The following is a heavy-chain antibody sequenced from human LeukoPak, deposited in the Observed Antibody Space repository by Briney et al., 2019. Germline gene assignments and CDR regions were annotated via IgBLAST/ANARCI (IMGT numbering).Heavy chain of an antibody. CDR3: AGVPTLAWFGESS. CDR1: GGSISSYY. J-gene: IGHJ4*02. CDR2: IFYTGST. D-gene: IGHD3-10*01. Sequence: ETSGTLSLTCTVSGGSISSYYWGWIRQPPGKGLEWIANIFYTGSTDFSPSLRSRLTISLDPAKNQFSLKLSSVTAADTAVYYCAGVPTLAWFGESSWGQGTLVTVSS. V-gene: IGHV4-39*07.